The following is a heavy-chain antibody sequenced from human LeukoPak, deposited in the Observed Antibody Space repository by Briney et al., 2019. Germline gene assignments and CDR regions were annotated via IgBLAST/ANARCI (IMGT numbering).Heavy chain of an antibody. V-gene: IGHV4-59*01. Sequence: SETLSLTCTVSGVSISSYYWSWIRQPPGKGLEWIGYIYYSGSTNYNPSLKSRVTISVDTSKNQFSLKLSSVTAADTAVYYCARGGASSGYLNWFDPWGKGTLVTVSS. J-gene: IGHJ5*02. D-gene: IGHD5-12*01. CDR3: ARGGASSGYLNWFDP. CDR1: GVSISSYY. CDR2: IYYSGST.